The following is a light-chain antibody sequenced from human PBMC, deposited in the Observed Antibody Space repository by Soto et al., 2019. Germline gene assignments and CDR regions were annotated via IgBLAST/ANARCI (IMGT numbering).Light chain of an antibody. Sequence: DIQMTKSPSTMPAAGGDRVTINCRARQTISDWASWYQQRPGKAPKLLIYDASALESGVPSIFSGSASGPKFTLTITSLQPDDSATDYCQQHNSSPWTFGQATKGEIQ. J-gene: IGKJ1*01. V-gene: IGKV1-5*01. CDR1: QTISDW. CDR2: DAS. CDR3: QQHNSSPWT.